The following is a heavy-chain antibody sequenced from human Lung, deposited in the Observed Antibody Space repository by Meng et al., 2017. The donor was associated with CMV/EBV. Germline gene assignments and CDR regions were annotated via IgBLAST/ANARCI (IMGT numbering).Heavy chain of an antibody. CDR2: TYSDGTT. CDR3: ARQAPDNYFDT. V-gene: IGHV4-31*03. Sequence: SVSRGPMSSGGSCWSWIRQHPEKGLEWIGYTYSDGTTHYNPSLRSRISISVDTSKKQFYLKLDSVTAADTAVYYCARQAPDNYFDTWGQGALVTVSS. J-gene: IGHJ5*02. CDR1: RGPMSSGGSC.